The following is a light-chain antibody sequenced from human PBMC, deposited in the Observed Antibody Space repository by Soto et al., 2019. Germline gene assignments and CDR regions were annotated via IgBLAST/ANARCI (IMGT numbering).Light chain of an antibody. CDR1: SSNIGADYD. CDR2: SNF. Sequence: QSALTQPPSVSGAPGQRVTISCTGSSSNIGADYDVHWYQHLPGTAPKLLIYSNFNRPSGVPDRFSGSKSGTSASLAITGLQAEDEAEYYCQSFDTSLSGVLFGGGTKLTVL. CDR3: QSFDTSLSGVL. V-gene: IGLV1-40*01. J-gene: IGLJ2*01.